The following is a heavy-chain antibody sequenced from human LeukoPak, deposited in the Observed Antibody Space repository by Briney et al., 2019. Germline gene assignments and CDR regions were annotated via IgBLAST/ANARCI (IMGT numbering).Heavy chain of an antibody. V-gene: IGHV3-48*03. D-gene: IGHD1-26*01. CDR1: GFTLSSYE. Sequence: GGSMRLSCAASGFTLSSYEMNWVRPAPGKGLEWVSYISSSGSTIYYADSVKGRFTISRDNAKNSLYLQMNSLRAEDPAVYYFARDPYSGGYGDYYYYYMDLWGQGSTVAICS. CDR2: ISSSGSTI. CDR3: ARDPYSGGYGDYYYYYMDL. J-gene: IGHJ6*03.